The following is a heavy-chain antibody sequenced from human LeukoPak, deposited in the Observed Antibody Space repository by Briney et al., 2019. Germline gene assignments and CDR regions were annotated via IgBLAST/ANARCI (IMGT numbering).Heavy chain of an antibody. CDR2: ISYDGSNK. CDR1: GFTFSNYA. CDR3: ARDHRGVRDYFDY. Sequence: GGSLRLSCAAFGFTFSNYAMHWVRQAPGKGLEWVAVISYDGSNKYYADSVKGRFTISRDNSKNTLYLQMNSLRAEDTAVYYCARDHRGVRDYFDYWGQGTLVTVSS. J-gene: IGHJ4*02. D-gene: IGHD3-10*01. V-gene: IGHV3-30-3*01.